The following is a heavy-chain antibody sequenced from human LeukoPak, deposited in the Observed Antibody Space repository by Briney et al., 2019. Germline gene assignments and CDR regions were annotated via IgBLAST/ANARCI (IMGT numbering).Heavy chain of an antibody. Sequence: KPSETLSLTCTVSGGSISTGRYYWSWIRQHPGKGLEWIGYIYYPRSTWYNPSLQSRGTISVDTSKNQFSLNLNSVTAADTAVYYCGAESERWLVRSWGQGTLVTVSS. CDR2: IYYPRST. V-gene: IGHV4-31*03. J-gene: IGHJ4*02. CDR1: GGSISTGRYY. D-gene: IGHD6-19*01. CDR3: GAESERWLVRS.